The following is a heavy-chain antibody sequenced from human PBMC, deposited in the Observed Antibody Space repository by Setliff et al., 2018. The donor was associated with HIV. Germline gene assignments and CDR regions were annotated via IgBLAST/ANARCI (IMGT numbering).Heavy chain of an antibody. V-gene: IGHV4-38-2*01. J-gene: IGHJ5*02. Sequence: PSETLSLTCAVSGYSISSGYYWGWIRQPPGKGLEWIGSFYHSGRTYYNPSLKSRVTISVDTSKNQFSLRLSSVTAADTAVYYCSRSYCGGDCSLVVDTNWFDPWGQGTLVTSPQ. D-gene: IGHD2-21*01. CDR2: FYHSGRT. CDR3: SRSYCGGDCSLVVDTNWFDP. CDR1: GYSISSGYY.